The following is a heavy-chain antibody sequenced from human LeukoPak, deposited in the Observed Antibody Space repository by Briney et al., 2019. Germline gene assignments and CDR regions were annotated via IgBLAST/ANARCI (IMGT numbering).Heavy chain of an antibody. J-gene: IGHJ4*02. Sequence: HPGGSLRLSCAASGFTSSSFGMHWVRQAPGKGLEWVAVIWYDGSNKYYADSVKGRFTISRDNSKNTLYLQMNSLRAEDTAVYYCARELPPVVTYYFDYWGQGTLVTVSS. V-gene: IGHV3-33*01. CDR2: IWYDGSNK. CDR1: GFTSSSFG. CDR3: ARELPPVVTYYFDY. D-gene: IGHD2-15*01.